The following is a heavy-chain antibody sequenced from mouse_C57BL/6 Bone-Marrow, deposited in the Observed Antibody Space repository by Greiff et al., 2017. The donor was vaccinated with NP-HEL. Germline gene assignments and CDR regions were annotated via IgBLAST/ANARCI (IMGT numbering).Heavy chain of an antibody. J-gene: IGHJ1*03. D-gene: IGHD4-1*01. CDR3: ARWDGWYFDV. Sequence: VQLQQSGPELVKPGASVKISCKASGYTFTDYYMNWVKQSHGKSLEWIGDINPNNGGTSYNQKFKGKATLTVDKSSSTAYMELRSLTSEDSAVYYCARWDGWYFDVWGTGTTVTVSS. V-gene: IGHV1-26*01. CDR1: GYTFTDYY. CDR2: INPNNGGT.